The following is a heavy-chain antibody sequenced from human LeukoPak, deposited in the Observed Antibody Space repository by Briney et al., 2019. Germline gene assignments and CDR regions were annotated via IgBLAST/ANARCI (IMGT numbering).Heavy chain of an antibody. V-gene: IGHV1-18*04. D-gene: IGHD3-22*01. CDR3: ARGIDTYYYDSSGYYYIGSDAFDI. CDR1: GYTFTGSY. CDR2: ISAYNGNT. Sequence: ASVKVSCKASGYTFTGSYMHWVRQAPGQGLEWMGWISAYNGNTNYAQKLQGRVTMTTDTSTSTAYMELRSLRSDDTAVYYCARGIDTYYYDSSGYYYIGSDAFDIWGQGTMVTVSS. J-gene: IGHJ3*02.